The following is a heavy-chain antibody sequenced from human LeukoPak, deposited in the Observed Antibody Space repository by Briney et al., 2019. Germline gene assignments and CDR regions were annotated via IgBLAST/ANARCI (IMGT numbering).Heavy chain of an antibody. V-gene: IGHV4-59*01. J-gene: IGHJ6*03. CDR3: ARDSPMTTVTIDYYYMDV. Sequence: PSETLSLTCTVSGGSISSYYWSWIRQPPGKGLEWIGYIYYRGSTNYNPSLKSRVTISVDTSKNQFSLKLSSVTAADTAVYYCARDSPMTTVTIDYYYMDVWGKGTTVTVSS. CDR1: GGSISSYY. D-gene: IGHD4-17*01. CDR2: IYYRGST.